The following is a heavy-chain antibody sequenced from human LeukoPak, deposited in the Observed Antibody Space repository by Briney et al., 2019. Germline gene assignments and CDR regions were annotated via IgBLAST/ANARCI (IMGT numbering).Heavy chain of an antibody. CDR3: ARGEWELEIYFDY. Sequence: GASVKVSCKASGYMYNSYGINWVRQAPGQGLGWMGWISTYTGNTNYAQKLQGRVTMTTDTSTTTAYMELRSLRSDDTAMYYCARGEWELEIYFDYWGQGTLVTVSS. CDR1: GYMYNSYG. CDR2: ISTYTGNT. V-gene: IGHV1-18*01. J-gene: IGHJ4*02. D-gene: IGHD1-26*01.